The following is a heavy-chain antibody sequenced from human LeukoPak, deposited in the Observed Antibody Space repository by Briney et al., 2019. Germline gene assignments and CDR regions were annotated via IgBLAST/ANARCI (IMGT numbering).Heavy chain of an antibody. CDR1: GYTFTSYY. CDR3: ARKRLAAAGTSWFDP. D-gene: IGHD6-13*01. CDR2: INPSGGST. Sequence: ASVKVSCKASGYTFTSYYMHWVRQAPGQGLEWMGIINPSGGSTSYAQKFQGRVTMTRDMSTSTVYMELSSLRSEDTAVYYCARKRLAAAGTSWFDPWGQGTLVTVSS. J-gene: IGHJ5*02. V-gene: IGHV1-46*01.